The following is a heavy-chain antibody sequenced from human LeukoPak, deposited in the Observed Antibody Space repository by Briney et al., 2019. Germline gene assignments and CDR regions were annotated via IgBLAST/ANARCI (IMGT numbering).Heavy chain of an antibody. Sequence: GGSLRLSCAASGFTFSSYAMHWVRQAPGKGLEYVSAISSNGGSTYYANSVKGRFTISRDNSKNTLYLQMGSLRAEDMAVYYCASGGEIVGVFDFDYWGQGTLVTVSS. CDR3: ASGGEIVGVFDFDY. CDR1: GFTFSSYA. D-gene: IGHD1-26*01. V-gene: IGHV3-64*01. J-gene: IGHJ4*02. CDR2: ISSNGGST.